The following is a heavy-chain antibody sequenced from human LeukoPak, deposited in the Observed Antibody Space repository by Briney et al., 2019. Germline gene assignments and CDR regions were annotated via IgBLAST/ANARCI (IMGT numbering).Heavy chain of an antibody. Sequence: GASVKVSCKASGYTFTSYGISWVRQAPGQGLEWMGWINPNSGGTNYAQKFQGRVTMTRDTSISTAYMELSRLRSDDTAVYYCARDPLIAVAGTTEPYWFDPWGQGTLVTVSS. CDR1: GYTFTSYG. J-gene: IGHJ5*02. V-gene: IGHV1-2*02. D-gene: IGHD6-19*01. CDR3: ARDPLIAVAGTTEPYWFDP. CDR2: INPNSGGT.